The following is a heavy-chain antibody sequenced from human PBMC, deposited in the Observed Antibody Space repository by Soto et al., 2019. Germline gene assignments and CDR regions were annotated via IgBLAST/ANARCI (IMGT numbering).Heavy chain of an antibody. CDR3: VKGEYYYDRGAYYPFVY. D-gene: IGHD3-22*01. CDR2: ISPNGDST. Sequence: GGSLRLSCSASGFTFSIYAIHWVRQAPGKGLEYVSTISPNGDSTYYADSVKGRFAISRDNSKNTLYLQMSSLRAEDTAVYYCVKGEYYYDRGAYYPFVYWGQGTLVTVSS. CDR1: GFTFSIYA. V-gene: IGHV3-64D*06. J-gene: IGHJ4*02.